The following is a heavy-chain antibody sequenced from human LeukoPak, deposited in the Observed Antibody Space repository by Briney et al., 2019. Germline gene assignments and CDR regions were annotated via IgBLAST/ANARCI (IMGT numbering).Heavy chain of an antibody. CDR2: ISSSSTI. Sequence: GGSLRLSCAASGITFSTYSMNWVRQAPGKELEWVSYISSSSTIYYADSVKGRFTISRDNAKNSLYLQMNSLRAEDTAVYYCARTRSFDYWGQGTLVTVSS. CDR1: GITFSTYS. V-gene: IGHV3-48*01. D-gene: IGHD1-14*01. J-gene: IGHJ4*02. CDR3: ARTRSFDY.